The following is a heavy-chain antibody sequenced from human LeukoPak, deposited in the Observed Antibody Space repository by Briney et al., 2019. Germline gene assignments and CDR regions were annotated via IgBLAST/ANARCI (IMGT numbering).Heavy chain of an antibody. V-gene: IGHV4-59*01. CDR2: ISNSGST. Sequence: PSETLSLTCTVSGGSISSYYWSWIRQPPGKGLEWIGYISNSGSTDYNPALKSRVTISVDTSKNQFSLKLSSVTGAGTAVYYCARGRTWFGELSYWGQGTLVTVSS. CDR1: GGSISSYY. D-gene: IGHD3-10*01. J-gene: IGHJ4*02. CDR3: ARGRTWFGELSY.